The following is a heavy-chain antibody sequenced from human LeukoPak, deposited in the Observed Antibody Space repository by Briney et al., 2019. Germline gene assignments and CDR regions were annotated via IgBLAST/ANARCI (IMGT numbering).Heavy chain of an antibody. CDR2: IKQDGSEK. CDR3: AKGRLMVYAISFYYYYGMDV. D-gene: IGHD2-8*01. CDR1: GFTFSSYW. J-gene: IGHJ6*02. Sequence: PGGSLRLSCAASGFTFSSYWMSWVRQAPGKGLEWVANIKQDGSEKYYVDSVKGRFTISRDNAKNSLYLQMNSLRAEDTALYYCAKGRLMVYAISFYYYYGMDVWGQGTTVTVSS. V-gene: IGHV3-7*03.